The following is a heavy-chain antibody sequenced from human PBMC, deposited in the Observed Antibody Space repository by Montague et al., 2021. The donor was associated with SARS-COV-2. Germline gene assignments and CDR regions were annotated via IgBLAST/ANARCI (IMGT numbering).Heavy chain of an antibody. V-gene: IGHV4-39*01. CDR3: TRKTSRGLTIFGVVTASYCFDY. CDR2: IYYSGST. CDR1: GGSISSSSYF. J-gene: IGHJ4*02. D-gene: IGHD3-3*01. Sequence: SDTLSLTRTLSGGSISSSSYFWGWIRQPPGKGLEWIGSIYYSGSTYYNPSLKSRVTISVDTSKNQFSLKLSSVTAADTAVFYCTRKTSRGLTIFGVVTASYCFDYWGQGTLVTVSS.